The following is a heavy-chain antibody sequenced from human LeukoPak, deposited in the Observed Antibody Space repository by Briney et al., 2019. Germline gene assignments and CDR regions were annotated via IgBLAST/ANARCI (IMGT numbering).Heavy chain of an antibody. J-gene: IGHJ3*02. D-gene: IGHD3-10*01. V-gene: IGHV4-59*08. Sequence: PSETLSLTCTVSGGSISSYYWSWVRQPPGKGLEWMGYIYYSASTNYSPSLKSRVTISVDTSKNQFSPKLRSEPAADTAVYYCPSPLPLTSYYRSGSYYHDAFDIWGQGTMVTVSS. CDR2: IYYSAST. CDR1: GGSISSYY. CDR3: PSPLPLTSYYRSGSYYHDAFDI.